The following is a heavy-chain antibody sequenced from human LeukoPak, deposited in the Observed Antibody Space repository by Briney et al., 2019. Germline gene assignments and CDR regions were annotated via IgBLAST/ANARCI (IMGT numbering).Heavy chain of an antibody. CDR3: TTESSGWYRSGYYYYMDV. CDR1: GFTFSNAW. Sequence: GGSMRLSCAASGFTFSNAWMSWVRQAPGKGLEWVGRIKSKTDGGTTDYAAPVKGRFTISRDDSKNTLYLQMNSLKTEDTAVYYCTTESSGWYRSGYYYYMDVWGKGTTVTISS. J-gene: IGHJ6*03. CDR2: IKSKTDGGTT. V-gene: IGHV3-15*01. D-gene: IGHD6-19*01.